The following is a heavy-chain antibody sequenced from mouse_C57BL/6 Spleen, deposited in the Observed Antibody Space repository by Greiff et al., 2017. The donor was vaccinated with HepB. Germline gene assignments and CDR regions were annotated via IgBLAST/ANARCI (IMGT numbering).Heavy chain of an antibody. D-gene: IGHD2-1*01. CDR1: GYTFTSYT. CDR2: INPSSGYT. V-gene: IGHV1-4*01. Sequence: VQLQQSGAELARPGASVKMSCKASGYTFTSYTMHWVKQRPGQGLEWIGYINPSSGYTKYNQKFKDKATLTADKSSSTAYMQLSSLTSEDSAVYYCARSLYYGNYDYYFDYWGQGTTLTVSS. J-gene: IGHJ2*01. CDR3: ARSLYYGNYDYYFDY.